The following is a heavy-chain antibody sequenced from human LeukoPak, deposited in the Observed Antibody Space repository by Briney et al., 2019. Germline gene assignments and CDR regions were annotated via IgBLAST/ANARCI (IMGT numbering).Heavy chain of an antibody. V-gene: IGHV3-30-3*01. J-gene: IGHJ6*02. CDR1: GFTFSSCA. CDR3: ASLYSGYGPSSYYYYYGMDV. CDR2: ISYDGSNK. D-gene: IGHD5-12*01. Sequence: QPGRSLRLSCAASGFTFSSCAMHWVRQAPGKGLEWVAVISYDGSNKYYADSVKGRFTISRDNSKNTLYLQMNSLRAEDTAVYYCASLYSGYGPSSYYYYYGMDVWGQGTTVTVSS.